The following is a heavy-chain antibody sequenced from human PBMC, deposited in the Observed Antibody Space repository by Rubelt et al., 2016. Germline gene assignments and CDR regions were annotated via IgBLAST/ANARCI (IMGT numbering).Heavy chain of an antibody. D-gene: IGHD3-10*02. J-gene: IGHJ3*02. V-gene: IGHV3-66*04. CDR3: AKLFIAPGAFDI. Sequence: EVQLLESGGGLVQPGGSLRLSCAASGFTVSSNYMSWVRQAPGKGLEWVSVIYSGGGTYYADSVKGRFTISRDNSKNTLYLQMNSLRAEDKAVYYCAKLFIAPGAFDIWGQGTMVTVSS. CDR1: GFTVSSNY. CDR2: IYSGGGT.